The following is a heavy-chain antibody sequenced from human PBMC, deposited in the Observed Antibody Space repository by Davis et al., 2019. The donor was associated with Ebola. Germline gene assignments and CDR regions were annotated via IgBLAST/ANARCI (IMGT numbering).Heavy chain of an antibody. D-gene: IGHD1-26*01. CDR3: ARGQVGATHGHYYYYGMDV. CDR1: GGSISSGGYS. J-gene: IGHJ6*02. CDR2: IYHSGST. V-gene: IGHV4-30-2*01. Sequence: SETLSLTCAVSGGSISSGGYSWSWIRQPPGKGLEWIGYIYHSGSTYYNPSLKSRVTISVDRSKNQFSLKLSSVTAADTAVYYCARGQVGATHGHYYYYGMDVWGQGTTVTVSS.